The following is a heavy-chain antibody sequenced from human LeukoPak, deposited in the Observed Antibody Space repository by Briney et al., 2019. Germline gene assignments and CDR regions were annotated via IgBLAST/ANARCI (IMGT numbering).Heavy chain of an antibody. Sequence: GGSLRLSCAASGFTFSSYSMSWVRQAPGKGLEWVSSISSSSSYIYYADSVKGRFTISRDNAKNSQYLQMNSLRGEDTAVYYCARDGYYYDSSGYYSITGMDVWGKGTTVTVSS. CDR3: ARDGYYYDSSGYYSITGMDV. D-gene: IGHD3-22*01. J-gene: IGHJ6*04. V-gene: IGHV3-21*01. CDR2: ISSSSSYI. CDR1: GFTFSSYS.